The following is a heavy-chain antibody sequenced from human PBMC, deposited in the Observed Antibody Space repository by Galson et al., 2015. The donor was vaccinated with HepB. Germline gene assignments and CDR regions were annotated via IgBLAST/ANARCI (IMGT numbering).Heavy chain of an antibody. Sequence: SLRLSCAASGFTFSSYAMNWVRQAPGKGLEWVSSISDNSDYTSYADSVKGRFIVSRGNAKNSLFLQINSLRVEDTAVYYCARVFGYRIDYWGQGTLVTVSS. D-gene: IGHD5-24*01. CDR1: GFTFSSYA. J-gene: IGHJ4*02. CDR2: ISDNSDYT. CDR3: ARVFGYRIDY. V-gene: IGHV3-21*01.